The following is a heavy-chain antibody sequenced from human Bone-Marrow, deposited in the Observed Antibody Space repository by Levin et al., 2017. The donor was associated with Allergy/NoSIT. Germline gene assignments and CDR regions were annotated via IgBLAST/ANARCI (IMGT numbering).Heavy chain of an antibody. V-gene: IGHV3-23*01. CDR2: ISGSGGST. CDR1: GFTFSSYA. CDR3: AKWITDYGDYGSFDY. Sequence: AGGSLRLSCAASGFTFSSYAMSWVRQAPGKGLEWVSAISGSGGSTYYADSVKGRFTISRDNSKNTLYLQMNSLRAEDTAVYYCAKWITDYGDYGSFDYWGQGTLVTVSS. J-gene: IGHJ4*02. D-gene: IGHD4-17*01.